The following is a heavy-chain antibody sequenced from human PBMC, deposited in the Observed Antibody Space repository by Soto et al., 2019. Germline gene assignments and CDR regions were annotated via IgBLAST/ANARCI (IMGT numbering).Heavy chain of an antibody. D-gene: IGHD3-22*01. CDR2: IIPIFGTA. Sequence: SVKVSCKASGGTFSSYAISWVREAPGQGLEWMGGIIPIFGTANYAQKFQGRVTITADKSTSTAYMELSSLRSEDTAVYYCARGGHSSGYYRFDYWGQGTLVTAPQ. J-gene: IGHJ4*02. V-gene: IGHV1-69*06. CDR1: GGTFSSYA. CDR3: ARGGHSSGYYRFDY.